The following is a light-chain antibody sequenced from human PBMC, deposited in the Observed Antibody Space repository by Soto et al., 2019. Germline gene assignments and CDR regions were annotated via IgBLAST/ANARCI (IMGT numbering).Light chain of an antibody. CDR2: ASS. CDR1: QDIRNE. Sequence: AIQMTQYPLSLSASVGDRVTITCRASQDIRNELAWYQQRPGKAPNLLIYASSTLQSGVPSRFRGSGSGTDFTLTISSLQPDDFATYYCLQDSTYPRTFGQGTKVEI. J-gene: IGKJ1*01. V-gene: IGKV1-6*01. CDR3: LQDSTYPRT.